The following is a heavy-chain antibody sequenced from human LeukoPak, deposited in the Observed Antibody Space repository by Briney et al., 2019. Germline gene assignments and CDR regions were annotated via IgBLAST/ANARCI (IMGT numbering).Heavy chain of an antibody. D-gene: IGHD3-10*01. Sequence: PGESLKISFKGPGYSFTHYWIGWVLQMPGKGQEFVGLIYPGDSDTTYSPSFQGQVTISADKSISTAYLQWSSLKASDTAMYYCARRMTRGVITSLFAAWGQGTLVSVS. CDR2: IYPGDSDT. CDR3: ARRMTRGVITSLFAA. V-gene: IGHV5-51*01. CDR1: GYSFTHYW. J-gene: IGHJ5*02.